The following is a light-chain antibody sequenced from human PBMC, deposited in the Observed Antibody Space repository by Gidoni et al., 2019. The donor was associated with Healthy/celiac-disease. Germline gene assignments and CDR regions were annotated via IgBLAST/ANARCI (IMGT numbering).Light chain of an antibody. CDR1: ALPKKY. CDR2: EDS. CDR3: YSIDSSGNHRV. Sequence: SYELTQAPSVSVSPGQTARITCSGDALPKKYAYWYQQKSGQAPVLVISEDSKRPSGIPERFSGSSSGTMATLTISGAQVEDEADYYCYSIDSSGNHRVFGGGTKLTVL. J-gene: IGLJ2*01. V-gene: IGLV3-10*01.